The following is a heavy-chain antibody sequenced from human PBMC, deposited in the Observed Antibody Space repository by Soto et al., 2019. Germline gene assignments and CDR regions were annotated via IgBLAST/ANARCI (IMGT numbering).Heavy chain of an antibody. D-gene: IGHD3-10*01. CDR2: INHSGST. J-gene: IGHJ4*02. Sequence: PSETLSLTCAVYGGSFSGYYWSWIRQPPGKGLEWIGGINHSGSTNYNPSLKSRVTISVDTSKNQFSLKLSSVTAADTAVYYCARVIYGSGSYYIHYFDYWGQGTLVTVSS. V-gene: IGHV4-34*01. CDR1: GGSFSGYY. CDR3: ARVIYGSGSYYIHYFDY.